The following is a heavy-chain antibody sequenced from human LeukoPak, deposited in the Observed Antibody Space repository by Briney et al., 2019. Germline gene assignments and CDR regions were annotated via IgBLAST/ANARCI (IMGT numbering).Heavy chain of an antibody. CDR2: ISYDGSNK. D-gene: IGHD1-26*01. CDR3: AKARATNY. J-gene: IGHJ4*02. CDR1: GFTFSSYA. V-gene: IGHV3-30-3*01. Sequence: PGGSLRLSCAASGFTFSSYAMHWVRQAPGKGLEWVAVISYDGSNKYYADSVKGRFTISRDNSKNTLYLQMNSLRAEDTAVYYCAKARATNYWGQGTLVTVSS.